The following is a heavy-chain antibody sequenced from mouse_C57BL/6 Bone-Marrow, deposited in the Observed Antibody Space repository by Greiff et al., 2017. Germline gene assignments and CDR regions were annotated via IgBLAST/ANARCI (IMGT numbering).Heavy chain of an antibody. CDR3: ARRSFYGGFAY. CDR2: ISSGGSYT. J-gene: IGHJ3*01. CDR1: GFTFSSYG. V-gene: IGHV5-6*02. Sequence: EVKLVESGGDLVKPGGSLKLSCAASGFTFSSYGMSWVRPTPDKRLEWVATISSGGSYTYYPDRVKGRFTISRDNAKNTLYLQMSSLKSEDTAMYYCARRSFYGGFAYWGQGTLVTVSA. D-gene: IGHD1-1*01.